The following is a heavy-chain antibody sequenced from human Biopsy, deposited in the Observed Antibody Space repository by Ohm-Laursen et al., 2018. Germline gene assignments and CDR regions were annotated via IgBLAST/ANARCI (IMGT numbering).Heavy chain of an antibody. CDR2: INIDGSGT. J-gene: IGHJ3*02. CDR1: GFTFNSYW. D-gene: IGHD3-16*01. CDR3: TRACGYGFDAFDM. Sequence: SLRLSCAASGFTFNSYWMHWVRQAPGKGLVWVSRINIDGSGTKYADSVKGRFTVTRDNAKNTLYLQMNSLTAEDTAIYYCTRACGYGFDAFDMWGQGTMVTASS. V-gene: IGHV3-74*03.